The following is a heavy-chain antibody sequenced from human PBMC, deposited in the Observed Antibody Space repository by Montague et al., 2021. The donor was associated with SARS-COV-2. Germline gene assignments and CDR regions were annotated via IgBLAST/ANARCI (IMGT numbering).Heavy chain of an antibody. J-gene: IGHJ5*02. D-gene: IGHD3-10*01. CDR3: AQKVLGYGAGSLRFAP. Sequence: PALVKPTQTLTLTCTFSGFSLSTSGVGVGWIRQPPGKALEWLALIYWDDDKRYSPSLKDRLTITKDTSKNQVVLTMTYMDPEDTATYYCAQKVLGYGAGSLRFAPWGQGSLVTVSS. V-gene: IGHV2-5*02. CDR1: GFSLSTSGVG. CDR2: IYWDDDK.